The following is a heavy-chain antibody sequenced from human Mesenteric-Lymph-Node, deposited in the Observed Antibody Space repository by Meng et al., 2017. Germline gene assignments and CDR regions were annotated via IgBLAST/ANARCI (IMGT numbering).Heavy chain of an antibody. CDR3: AKDHYDSGWPTFDS. CDR1: GFTFSDYV. V-gene: IGHV3-23*01. Sequence: GESLKISCAASGFTFSDYVMSWVRQAPGKGLEWVSLITAGAGSTYYADSVRGRFTISRDDSKSTLYLQMNNVRAEDTAIYYCAKDHYDSGWPTFDSWGQGTLVTVSS. D-gene: IGHD6-19*01. J-gene: IGHJ4*02. CDR2: ITAGAGST.